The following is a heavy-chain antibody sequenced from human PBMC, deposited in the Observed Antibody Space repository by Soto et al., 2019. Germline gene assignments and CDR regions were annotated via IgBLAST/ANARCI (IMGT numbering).Heavy chain of an antibody. CDR2: IKQDGSEK. CDR1: GFTFSSYW. J-gene: IGHJ6*02. V-gene: IGHV3-7*01. CDR3: ARDVYDILTGYGPGGMDV. Sequence: PGGSLRLSCAASGFTFSSYWMSWVRQAPGKGLEWVANIKQDGSEKYYVGSVKGRFTISRDNAKNSLYLQMNSLRAEDTAVYYCARDVYDILTGYGPGGMDVWGQGTTVTVSS. D-gene: IGHD3-9*01.